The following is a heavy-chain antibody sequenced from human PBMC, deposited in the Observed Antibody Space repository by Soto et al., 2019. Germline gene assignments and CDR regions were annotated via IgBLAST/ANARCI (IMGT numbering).Heavy chain of an antibody. CDR1: GDPLNTGVYS. CDR3: ARGHTYYYDSSGYPRPYYLDS. J-gene: IGHJ4*02. D-gene: IGHD3-22*01. V-gene: IGHV4-30-2*01. Sequence: SETLSLTCGFSGDPLNTGVYSWNWIRQPPGKGLEWIGFINHSGSTSYNPSLQSRVTISVDKSKQDFSLSLSSVTAADTAVYYCARGHTYYYDSSGYPRPYYLDSWGQGTLVTVSS. CDR2: INHSGST.